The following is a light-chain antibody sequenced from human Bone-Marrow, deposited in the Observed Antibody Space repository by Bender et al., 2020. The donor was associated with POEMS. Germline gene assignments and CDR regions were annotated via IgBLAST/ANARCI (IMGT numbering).Light chain of an antibody. CDR2: NNS. J-gene: IGLJ3*02. CDR3: ATWDDSLNGWV. V-gene: IGLV1-44*01. Sequence: QSVLTQPPSASGTPGQRVTISCSGSSSKFGSYPVNWYQQLPGAAPKLVIFNNSQRPSGVPDRFSGSNSGTSASLAIGGVLSDDEADFYCATWDDSLNGWVFGVGTKLTVL. CDR1: SSKFGSYP.